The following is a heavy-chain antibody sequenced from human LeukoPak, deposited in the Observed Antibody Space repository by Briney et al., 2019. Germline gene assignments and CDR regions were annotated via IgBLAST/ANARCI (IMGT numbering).Heavy chain of an antibody. V-gene: IGHV3-21*01. CDR3: ARVMTTARLDAFHI. D-gene: IGHD4-17*01. CDR2: ISSSSTKI. J-gene: IGHJ3*02. CDR1: GVTFINYT. Sequence: GGSLRLSCVGSGVTFINYTMNWVRQAPGKGLEWISSISSSSTKIYYADSVKGRFTTARDNAKNTLYLQMNSLRAEDTAVYYCARVMTTARLDAFHIWGQGTMVTVSS.